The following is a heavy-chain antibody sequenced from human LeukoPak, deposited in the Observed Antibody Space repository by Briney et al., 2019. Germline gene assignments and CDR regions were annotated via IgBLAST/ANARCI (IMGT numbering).Heavy chain of an antibody. Sequence: SETLSLTCAVHGGSFSGYYWSWIRQPPGKGLEWIGEINHSGSTNYNPSLKSRVTISVDTSKNQFSLKLSSVTAADTAVYYCARAVAARVDYWGQGTLVTVSS. CDR3: ARAVAARVDY. CDR2: INHSGST. D-gene: IGHD6-6*01. V-gene: IGHV4-34*01. CDR1: GGSFSGYY. J-gene: IGHJ4*02.